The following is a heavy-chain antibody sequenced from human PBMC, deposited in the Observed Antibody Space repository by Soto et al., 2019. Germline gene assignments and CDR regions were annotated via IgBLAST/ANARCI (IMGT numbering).Heavy chain of an antibody. CDR1: GFTFSSYA. J-gene: IGHJ4*02. D-gene: IGHD3-9*01. Sequence: GGSLRLSCAASGFTFSSYAMHWVRQAPGKGLEWVAAISYDGSNKYYADSVKGRFTISRDNSKNTLYLQMNSLRAEDTAVYYCARDSGRYFDWPQVGYFDYWGQGTLVTVSS. V-gene: IGHV3-30-3*01. CDR3: ARDSGRYFDWPQVGYFDY. CDR2: ISYDGSNK.